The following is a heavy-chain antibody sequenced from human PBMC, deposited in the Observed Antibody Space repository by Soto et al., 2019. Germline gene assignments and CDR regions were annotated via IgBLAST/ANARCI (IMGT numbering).Heavy chain of an antibody. V-gene: IGHV1-3*04. CDR1: GYTFTSYA. D-gene: IGHD6-13*01. CDR3: ARGSSWSYFDY. CDR2: INTPNDNT. J-gene: IGHJ4*02. Sequence: QVQLVQSGAEVKKPGASVKVSCKASGYTFTSYAMHWVRQAPGQRLEWMGSINTPNDNTRYSQNFQGRVTITRDPFASTAYLELSSLKSEDTAIYYCARGSSWSYFDYWGPGTLVTVSS.